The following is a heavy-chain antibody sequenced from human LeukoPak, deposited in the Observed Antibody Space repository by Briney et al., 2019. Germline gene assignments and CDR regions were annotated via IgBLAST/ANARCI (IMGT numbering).Heavy chain of an antibody. CDR2: TVYRSKWNY. CDR1: GDSVSSNTAA. CDR3: ARDPSDDQSLDH. Sequence: SPTLSLTCAISGDSVSSNTAAWYWLRQSPSRGLEWLGRTVYRSKWNYEYAVSVRSRITINVDTSKNQFSLQLNSVTPEDTAVFYCARDPSDDQSLDHWGQGTLVTVSS. J-gene: IGHJ4*02. V-gene: IGHV6-1*01. D-gene: IGHD3-16*01.